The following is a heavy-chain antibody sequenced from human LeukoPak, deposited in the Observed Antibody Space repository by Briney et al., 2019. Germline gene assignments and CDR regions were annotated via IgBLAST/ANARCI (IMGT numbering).Heavy chain of an antibody. Sequence: GESLKISCEAAGYNYSNYWIGWVRQLPGKGLEWMGIIYPDDSDTRYNPSFQGQVSISADKSISTAYLQWSSLKASDTAMYYCARFDGSGRHELGNAFDIWGQGTMVSVPS. J-gene: IGHJ3*02. D-gene: IGHD3-10*01. V-gene: IGHV5-51*01. CDR1: GYNYSNYW. CDR2: IYPDDSDT. CDR3: ARFDGSGRHELGNAFDI.